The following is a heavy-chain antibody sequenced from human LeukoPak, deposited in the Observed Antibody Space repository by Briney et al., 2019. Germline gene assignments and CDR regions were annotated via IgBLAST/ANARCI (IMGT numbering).Heavy chain of an antibody. D-gene: IGHD3-10*01. CDR3: ARDYGSGSYKYFQH. V-gene: IGHV1-18*01. CDR2: ISAYNGIT. CDR1: GYTFTSYG. Sequence: GASVKVSCKASGYTFTSYGISWVRQAPGQGLEWMGWISAYNGITNYAQKVQGRVTMTTDTSTSTAYMELRSLRSDDTAVYYCARDYGSGSYKYFQHWGQGTLVTVSS. J-gene: IGHJ1*01.